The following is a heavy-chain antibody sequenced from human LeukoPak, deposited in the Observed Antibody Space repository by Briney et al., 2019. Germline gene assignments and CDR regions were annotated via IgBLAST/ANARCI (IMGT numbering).Heavy chain of an antibody. D-gene: IGHD2-15*01. V-gene: IGHV3-7*01. CDR2: IKQDGSVI. CDR1: GFTFSRYW. Sequence: GGSLRLTCAASGFTFSRYWMSWVRQSPGQGLDWVANIKQDGSVIYYVDSVKGRFTISRDNANNSLSLQMISLRVEDTAVYYCARIGYTSSSKDYWGQGTLVTVSS. CDR3: ARIGYTSSSKDY. J-gene: IGHJ4*02.